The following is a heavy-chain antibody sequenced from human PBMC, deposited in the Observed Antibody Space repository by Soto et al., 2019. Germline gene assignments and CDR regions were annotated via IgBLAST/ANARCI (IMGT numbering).Heavy chain of an antibody. CDR2: INPSGGST. Sequence: GASVKVSCKASGYTFTSYYMHWVRQAPGQGLEWMGIINPSGGSTSYAQKFQSRVTMTRDTSTSTVYMELSSLRSEVTAVYYCARVSGSIAARFPDYGMDVWGQGTTVTVSS. V-gene: IGHV1-46*01. CDR3: ARVSGSIAARFPDYGMDV. D-gene: IGHD6-6*01. CDR1: GYTFTSYY. J-gene: IGHJ6*02.